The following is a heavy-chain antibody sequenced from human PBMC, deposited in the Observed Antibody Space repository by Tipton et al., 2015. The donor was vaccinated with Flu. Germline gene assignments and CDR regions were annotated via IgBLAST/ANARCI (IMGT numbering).Heavy chain of an antibody. CDR3: ASWLSSSWYASYFDY. V-gene: IGHV4-4*02. D-gene: IGHD6-13*01. CDR1: GGSISSSNW. Sequence: LSLTCAVSGGSISSSNWWSWVRQPPGKGLEWIGEIYHSGSTNYNPSLKSRVTISVDKSKNQFSLKLSSVTAADTAVYYCASWLSSSWYASYFDYWGQGTLVTVSS. J-gene: IGHJ4*02. CDR2: IYHSGST.